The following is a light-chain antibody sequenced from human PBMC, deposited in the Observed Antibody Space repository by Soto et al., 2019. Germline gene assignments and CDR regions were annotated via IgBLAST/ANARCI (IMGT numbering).Light chain of an antibody. CDR1: SSDVGGYNY. V-gene: IGLV2-11*01. CDR2: DVS. J-gene: IGLJ1*01. CDR3: CSYAGSYTLYV. Sequence: QSALTQPASVSGSPGQSITISCTGTSSDVGGYNYVSWYQQHPGKAPKLMIYDVSKRPSGVPDRFSGSKSGSTASLTISGLQAEDEADYYCCSYAGSYTLYVFGTGTKLTVL.